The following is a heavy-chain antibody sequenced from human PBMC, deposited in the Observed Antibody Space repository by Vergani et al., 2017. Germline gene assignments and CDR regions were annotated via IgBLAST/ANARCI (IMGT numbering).Heavy chain of an antibody. V-gene: IGHV4-34*01. CDR1: GGSFSGYY. CDR3: ARRSRYYFDY. Sequence: QVQLQESGPGLVKPSETLSLTCAVYGGSFSGYYWSWIRQPPGKGLEWIGEINHSGSTNYNPSLKSRVTISVDTSKNQFSLKLSSVTAADTAVYYCARRSRYYFDYWGQGTLVTVSS. J-gene: IGHJ4*02. CDR2: INHSGST.